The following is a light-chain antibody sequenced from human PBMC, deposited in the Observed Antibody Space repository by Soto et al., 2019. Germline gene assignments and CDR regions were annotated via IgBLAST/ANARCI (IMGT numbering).Light chain of an antibody. CDR2: GNS. CDR3: QSYDSRLSGSV. CDR1: SSNIGAGYD. Sequence: QSVLTQPPSVSGAPGQRVTISCTGSSSNIGAGYDVHWYQQLPGTAPKLLIYGNSNRPSGVPDRFSGSKSGTSASLAITGLQAEDEADYYCQSYDSRLSGSVFGRGTQLTVL. V-gene: IGLV1-40*01. J-gene: IGLJ2*01.